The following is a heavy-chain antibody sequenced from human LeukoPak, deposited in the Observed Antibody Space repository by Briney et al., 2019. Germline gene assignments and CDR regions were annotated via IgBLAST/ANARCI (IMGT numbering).Heavy chain of an antibody. CDR1: GFTFSSYE. J-gene: IGHJ3*02. CDR3: AREKSGGWPRFYGAFDI. CDR2: ISSSGSTI. D-gene: IGHD5-12*01. Sequence: GGSLRLSCAASGFTFSSYEMNWVRQAPGKGLEWVSYISSSGSTIYYADSVKGRFTISRDNAKNSLYLQMNSLRAEDTAVYYCAREKSGGWPRFYGAFDIWGQGTMVTVSS. V-gene: IGHV3-48*03.